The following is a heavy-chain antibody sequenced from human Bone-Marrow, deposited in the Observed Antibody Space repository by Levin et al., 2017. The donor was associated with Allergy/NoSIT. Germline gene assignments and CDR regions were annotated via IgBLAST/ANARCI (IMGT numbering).Heavy chain of an antibody. J-gene: IGHJ4*02. Sequence: GGSLRLSCAASGFTFSSYGMHWVRQAPGKGLEWVAVISYDGSNKYYADSVKGRFTISRDNSKNTLYLQMNSLRAEDTAVYYCATGDSSGYYYWGQGTLVTVSS. D-gene: IGHD3-22*01. CDR2: ISYDGSNK. CDR1: GFTFSSYG. V-gene: IGHV3-30*03. CDR3: ATGDSSGYYY.